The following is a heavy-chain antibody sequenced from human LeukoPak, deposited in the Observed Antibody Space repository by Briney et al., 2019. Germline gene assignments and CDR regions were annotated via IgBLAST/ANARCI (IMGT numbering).Heavy chain of an antibody. CDR3: ARDRGYGAPFDY. CDR2: IYYSGST. CDR1: GGSISSCGYY. D-gene: IGHD4-17*01. Sequence: SQTLSLTCTVSGGSISSCGYYWSWIRQHPGKGLEWIGYIYYSGSTYYNPSLKSRVTISVDTSKNQFSLKLSSVTAADTAVYYCARDRGYGAPFDYWGQGTLVTVSS. V-gene: IGHV4-31*03. J-gene: IGHJ4*02.